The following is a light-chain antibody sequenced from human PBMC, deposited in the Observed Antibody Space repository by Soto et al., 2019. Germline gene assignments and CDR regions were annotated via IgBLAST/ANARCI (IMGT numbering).Light chain of an antibody. J-gene: IGKJ4*01. CDR3: QQYNNWPLT. CDR1: QSVSSN. V-gene: IGKV3-15*01. Sequence: PATQSLSLGERASLSCRASQSVSSNLAWYQQKPGQAPRLLIYGASTRATGIPARFSGSGSGTEFTLTISSLQSEDFAVYSCQQYNNWPLTFGGGTKG. CDR2: GAS.